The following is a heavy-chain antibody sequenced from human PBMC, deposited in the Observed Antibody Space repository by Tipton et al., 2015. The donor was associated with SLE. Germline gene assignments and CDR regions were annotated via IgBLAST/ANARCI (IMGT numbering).Heavy chain of an antibody. D-gene: IGHD6-13*01. CDR2: IYPDDSDT. J-gene: IGHJ4*02. Sequence: QLVQSGAEVKKPGESLKISCKGSGYSFTSYWIGWLRQMPGKGLEYMGIIYPDDSDTTYSPSFQGQVTISADKSINTAFLQWDSLKASDTAIYYCARLSSSWLYWGQGTLVTVSS. CDR1: GYSFTSYW. CDR3: ARLSSSWLY. V-gene: IGHV5-51*03.